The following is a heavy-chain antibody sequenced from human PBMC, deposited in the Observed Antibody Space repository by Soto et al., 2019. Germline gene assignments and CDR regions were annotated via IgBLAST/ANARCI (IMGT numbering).Heavy chain of an antibody. D-gene: IGHD3-22*01. Sequence: GESLKISCKGLGYNFPDYWIAWVRQMPGKGLEYMGIIYPGDSDTRYSPSFQGQVTISADKSISTAYLQWNSLEASDTAMYYCARQIYDSDTGPNFQYHFDSWGQGTPVTVSS. CDR3: ARQIYDSDTGPNFQYHFDS. J-gene: IGHJ4*02. CDR1: GYNFPDYW. CDR2: IYPGDSDT. V-gene: IGHV5-51*01.